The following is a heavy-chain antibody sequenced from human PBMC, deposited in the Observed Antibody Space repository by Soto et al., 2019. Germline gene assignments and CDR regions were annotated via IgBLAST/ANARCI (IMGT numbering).Heavy chain of an antibody. Sequence: GGSLGLCCSASGFTFSSYSMHWVRQSADKRLEYVSHVSGDGVRTYYADSLKGRFTISRDNAKNSLYLQMNSLRAEDTAVYYCASLGPIDAVNYEVDPWGQGTLVTVSS. CDR3: ASLGPIDAVNYEVDP. CDR2: VSGDGVRT. CDR1: GFTFSSYS. V-gene: IGHV3-64*04. J-gene: IGHJ5*02. D-gene: IGHD3-3*01.